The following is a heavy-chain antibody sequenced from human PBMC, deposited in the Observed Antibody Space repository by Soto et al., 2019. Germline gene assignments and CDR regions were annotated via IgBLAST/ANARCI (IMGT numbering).Heavy chain of an antibody. CDR2: TYYRSKWYN. D-gene: IGHD6-13*01. Sequence: SQTLSLTCDISGNSVSSNSAAWNWIRQSPSRGLEWLGRTYYRSKWYNDYAVSLRGRITINPDTSKNQFSLQLKSVTPDDTAVYYCARGRAADTGDWLDPWGQGTQVTVTS. V-gene: IGHV6-1*01. CDR1: GNSVSSNSAA. CDR3: ARGRAADTGDWLDP. J-gene: IGHJ5*02.